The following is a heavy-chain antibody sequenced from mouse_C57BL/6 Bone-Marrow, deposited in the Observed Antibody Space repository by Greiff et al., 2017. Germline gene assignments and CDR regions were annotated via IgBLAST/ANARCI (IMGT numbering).Heavy chain of an antibody. CDR2: IWRGGST. CDR1: GFSLTSYG. D-gene: IGHD2-5*01. Sequence: QVQLQQSGPGLVQPSQSLSITCTVSGFSLTSYGVHWVRQSPGKGLEWLGVIWRGGSTDYNAAFMSRLSITKDNSKSQVFFKMNSLQADDTAIYYCAKNAYYSNAWFAYWGQGTLVTGSA. V-gene: IGHV2-5*01. CDR3: AKNAYYSNAWFAY. J-gene: IGHJ3*01.